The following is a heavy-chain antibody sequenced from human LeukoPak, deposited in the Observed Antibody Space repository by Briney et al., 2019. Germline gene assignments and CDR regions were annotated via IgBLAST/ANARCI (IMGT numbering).Heavy chain of an antibody. J-gene: IGHJ4*02. CDR2: ISASGGSP. V-gene: IGHV3-23*01. D-gene: IGHD3-22*01. CDR3: AKDYYDSSGYYLWDY. CDR1: GFTFSSYT. Sequence: GGSLRLSCAASGFTFSSYTMSWVRQPPGKGLEWVSAISASGGSPHYADSVKGRFTISRDNSKSTLYLQMNSLRAEDTAVYYCAKDYYDSSGYYLWDYWGQGTLVTVSS.